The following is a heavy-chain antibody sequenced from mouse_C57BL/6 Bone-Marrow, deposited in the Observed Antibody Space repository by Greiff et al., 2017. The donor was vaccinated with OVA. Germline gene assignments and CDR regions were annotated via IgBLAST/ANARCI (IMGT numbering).Heavy chain of an antibody. CDR2: INPSSGYT. CDR3: ARRAYGYDGLWYFDV. CDR1: GYTFTSYT. V-gene: IGHV1-4*01. D-gene: IGHD2-2*01. Sequence: QVQLQQSGAELARPGASVKMSCTASGYTFTSYTMHWVKQRPGQGLEWIGYINPSSGYTKYNQKFKDKATLTADKSSSTAYMQLSSLTSEDSAVYYCARRAYGYDGLWYFDVWGRGTTVTVSS. J-gene: IGHJ1*03.